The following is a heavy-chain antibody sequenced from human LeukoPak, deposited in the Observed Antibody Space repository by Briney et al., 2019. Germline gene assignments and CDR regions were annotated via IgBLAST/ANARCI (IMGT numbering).Heavy chain of an antibody. Sequence: GGSLRLSCAASGFTFSSYGMHWVRQAPGKGLEWVAVISYDGSNKYYADSVKGRFTISRDNSKNTLYLQMNSLRAEDTAVYYCANKGLLWFGDPPAFDIWDQGTMVTVSS. V-gene: IGHV3-30*18. D-gene: IGHD3-10*01. CDR1: GFTFSSYG. CDR3: ANKGLLWFGDPPAFDI. J-gene: IGHJ3*02. CDR2: ISYDGSNK.